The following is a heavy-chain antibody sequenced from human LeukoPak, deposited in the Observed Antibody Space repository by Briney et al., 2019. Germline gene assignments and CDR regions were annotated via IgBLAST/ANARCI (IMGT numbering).Heavy chain of an antibody. J-gene: IGHJ3*02. CDR1: GFTFSNAW. D-gene: IGHD2-15*01. CDR3: TTGLSGIVVVVAAAGAFDI. CDR2: IKSKTDGGTT. Sequence: GGSLRLSCAASGFTFSNAWMSWVRQAPGKGLEWVGRIKSKTDGGTTDYAAPVKGRFTISRDDSKNTLYLQMNSLKTEDTAVYYCTTGLSGIVVVVAAAGAFDIWGQGTMVTVSS. V-gene: IGHV3-15*01.